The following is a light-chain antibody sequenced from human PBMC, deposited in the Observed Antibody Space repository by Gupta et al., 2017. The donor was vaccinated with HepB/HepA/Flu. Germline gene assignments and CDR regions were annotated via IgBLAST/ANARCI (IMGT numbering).Light chain of an antibody. CDR3: QSADSSGTYYV. Sequence: SPELTQPPSVSVSPGQTARITCSGDVLPNQYTYWYQQKPGQAPVLIVYKDTETPTGTPGRFSGSSSGATVTLTISGVQAEDEADYYCQSADSSGTYYVFGTGTKVSIL. J-gene: IGLJ1*01. CDR2: KDT. V-gene: IGLV3-25*03. CDR1: VLPNQY.